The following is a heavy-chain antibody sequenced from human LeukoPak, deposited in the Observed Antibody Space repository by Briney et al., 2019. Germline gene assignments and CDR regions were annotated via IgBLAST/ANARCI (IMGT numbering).Heavy chain of an antibody. V-gene: IGHV3-49*04. CDR2: IRSKAYGGTT. J-gene: IGHJ4*02. CDR1: GFTFGDYG. Sequence: PGGSLRLSCTASGFTFGDYGMSWVRQAPGKGLEWVGIIRSKAYGGTTEYAASVKGRFTISRDDSKSIAYLQMNSLKTKDTAVYYCTRVPAARDPYFVYWGQGTLVTVSS. D-gene: IGHD2-2*01. CDR3: TRVPAARDPYFVY.